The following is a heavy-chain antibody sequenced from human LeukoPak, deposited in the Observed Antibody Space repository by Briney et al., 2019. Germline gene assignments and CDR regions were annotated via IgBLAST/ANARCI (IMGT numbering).Heavy chain of an antibody. Sequence: GGSLRLSCAASGFTFSSYAMHWVRQAPGKGLEWVAVISYDGSNKYYADSVKGRFTISRDNSKNTLYLQMNSLRAEDTAVYYCARQDIVVVVAAYFDYWGQGTLVTVSS. CDR1: GFTFSSYA. J-gene: IGHJ4*02. CDR3: ARQDIVVVVAAYFDY. V-gene: IGHV3-30*01. CDR2: ISYDGSNK. D-gene: IGHD2-15*01.